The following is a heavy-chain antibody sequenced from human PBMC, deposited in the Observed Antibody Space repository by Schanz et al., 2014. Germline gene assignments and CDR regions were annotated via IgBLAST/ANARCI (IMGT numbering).Heavy chain of an antibody. J-gene: IGHJ6*03. Sequence: VQLVESGGGLVQPGGSLRLSCAASGFTFSNHALSWVRQAPGRGLEWVALISYDGNTKYYADSVKGRFTISRDNSKNTLYLQMNSLRADDTAVYYCARPSDSSWYMDVWGKGTTVTVSS. CDR2: ISYDGNTK. CDR1: GFTFSNHA. D-gene: IGHD2-21*02. V-gene: IGHV3-30-3*01. CDR3: ARPSDSSWYMDV.